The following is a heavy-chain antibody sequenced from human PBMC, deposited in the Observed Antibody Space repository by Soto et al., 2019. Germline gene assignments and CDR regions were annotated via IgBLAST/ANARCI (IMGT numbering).Heavy chain of an antibody. V-gene: IGHV4-4*02. Sequence: QVQLQESGPGLVDPLGTLSLTCAVSGTSVSDANWWGWVRQPPGKGLEWIGEIHSSGNTDYNPSLKSRVTISRDMSKNEFSLKLTSVTAADTAVYYCARTGPYSSGNNWGQGTLVTVSS. J-gene: IGHJ4*02. CDR3: ARTGPYSSGNN. CDR2: IHSSGNT. CDR1: GTSVSDANW. D-gene: IGHD3-22*01.